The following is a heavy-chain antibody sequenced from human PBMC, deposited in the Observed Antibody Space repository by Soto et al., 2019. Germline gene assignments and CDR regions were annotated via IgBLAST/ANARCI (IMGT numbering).Heavy chain of an antibody. D-gene: IGHD6-13*01. J-gene: IGHJ4*02. CDR3: AKVRQQLFDY. V-gene: IGHV3-23*01. CDR1: GFTFNTSD. CDR2: ISSSGGNT. Sequence: SLRLSCVVSGFTFNTSDMQWVRQAPGKGLEWVSSISSSGGNTYYADSVKGRFTISRDNSKNTLFLQMNSLRTDDTAVYYCAKVRQQLFDYWGQGTLVTVSS.